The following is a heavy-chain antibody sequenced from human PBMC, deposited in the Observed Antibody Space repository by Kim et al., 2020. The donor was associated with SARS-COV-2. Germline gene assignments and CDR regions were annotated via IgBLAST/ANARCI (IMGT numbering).Heavy chain of an antibody. V-gene: IGHV4-59*01. CDR2: IYYSGST. D-gene: IGHD3-9*01. J-gene: IGHJ4*01. CDR3: ARDHYDILTGYRSFDY. Sequence: SETLSLTCTVSGGSISSYYWSWIRQPPGKGLEWIGYIYYSGSTNYNPSLKSRVTISVDTSKNQFSLKLSSVTAADTAVYYCARDHYDILTGYRSFDYWG. CDR1: GGSISSYY.